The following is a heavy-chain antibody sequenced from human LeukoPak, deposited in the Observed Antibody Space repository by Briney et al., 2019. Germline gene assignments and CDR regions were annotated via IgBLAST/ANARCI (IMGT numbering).Heavy chain of an antibody. D-gene: IGHD6-13*01. CDR3: ARDYGSWRGLDY. CDR1: GYSISSGYY. CDR2: IYYSGST. V-gene: IGHV4-38-2*02. Sequence: SETLSLTCSVSGYSISSGYYWSWIRQPPGKGLEWIGYIYYSGSTNYNPSLKSRVTISVDKSKNQFSLKLSSVTAADTAVYYCARDYGSWRGLDYWGQGTLVTVSS. J-gene: IGHJ4*02.